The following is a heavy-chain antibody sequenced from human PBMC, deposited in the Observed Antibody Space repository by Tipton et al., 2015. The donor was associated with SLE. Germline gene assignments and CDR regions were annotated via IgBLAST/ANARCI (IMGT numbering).Heavy chain of an antibody. V-gene: IGHV4-59*11. J-gene: IGHJ2*01. CDR2: IYHSGST. D-gene: IGHD1-1*01. Sequence: TLSLTCTVSGGSISSHYWSWIRQPPGKGLEWIGNIYHSGSTFYNPSLKSRVTISVDTSKNQFSLKLSSVTAADTAVYYCARVVNWDWYFDLWGRGTLVTVSS. CDR1: GGSISSHY. CDR3: ARVVNWDWYFDL.